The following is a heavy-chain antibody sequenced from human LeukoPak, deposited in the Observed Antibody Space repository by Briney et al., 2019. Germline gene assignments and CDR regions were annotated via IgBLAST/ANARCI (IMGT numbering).Heavy chain of an antibody. CDR3: VKDGGGYYSTTYDY. CDR2: IDRSSNTI. CDR1: GFTFSTHS. Sequence: GGSLRLSCADSGFTFSTHSMNWVRQAPGKGLEWISYIDRSSNTIYYADSVKGRFTISRDNAKNSLYLQMHSLRDEDTAVYYCVKDGGGYYSTTYDYWGQGTPVTVSS. V-gene: IGHV3-48*02. J-gene: IGHJ4*02. D-gene: IGHD3-22*01.